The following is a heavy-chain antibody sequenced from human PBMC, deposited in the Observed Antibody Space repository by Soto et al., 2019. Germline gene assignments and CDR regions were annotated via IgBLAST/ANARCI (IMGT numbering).Heavy chain of an antibody. D-gene: IGHD2-15*01. CDR1: GFTFDDYA. CDR2: ISWNSGSI. Sequence: EVQLVESGGGLVQPGRSLRLSCAASGFTFDDYAMHWVRQAPGKGLEWVSGISWNSGSIGYADSVKGRFTISRDNAKNPLYLQMNSLRAEDTALYSCAKDISSESIVVVVATTFDYWGQGTLVTVSS. CDR3: AKDISSESIVVVVATTFDY. V-gene: IGHV3-9*01. J-gene: IGHJ4*02.